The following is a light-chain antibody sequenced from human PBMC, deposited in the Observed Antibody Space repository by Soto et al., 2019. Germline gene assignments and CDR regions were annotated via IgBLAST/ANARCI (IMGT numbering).Light chain of an antibody. Sequence: EIVLTQSPATVSVSPGESATLSCRASQNIYYNVAWYQQRPGQAPRLLIYRASTRATGVPARFSGSGSGTEFTLTISSLQPEDFTVYSCLQYHNLWAFGQGTKVDIK. V-gene: IGKV3-15*01. CDR2: RAS. J-gene: IGKJ1*01. CDR3: LQYHNLWA. CDR1: QNIYYN.